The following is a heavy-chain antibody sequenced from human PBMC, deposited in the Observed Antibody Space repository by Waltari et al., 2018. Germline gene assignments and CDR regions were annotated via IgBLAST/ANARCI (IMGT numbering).Heavy chain of an antibody. Sequence: QVQLVQSGAEGKKPGASVKVSCKASGYTFTSYDIHWVRKATGQGLEWMGWMNPNSGNTGYAQKFQGRVTMTRNTSISTAYMELSSLRSEDTAVYYCARAGLLWFGELSFSFDYWGQGTLVTVSS. J-gene: IGHJ4*02. CDR3: ARAGLLWFGELSFSFDY. D-gene: IGHD3-10*01. CDR2: MNPNSGNT. CDR1: GYTFTSYD. V-gene: IGHV1-8*01.